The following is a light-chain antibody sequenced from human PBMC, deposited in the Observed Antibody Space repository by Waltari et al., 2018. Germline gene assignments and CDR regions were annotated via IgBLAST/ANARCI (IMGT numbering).Light chain of an antibody. V-gene: IGLV2-14*03. Sequence: QSALTQPASVSGSPGQSITISCTGTSSDVGGYKYVSWYQQHPGKVPKLMIYDVTNRPSGLSNRFSGSKSGNTASLTISGLQAEDEADYYCSSYTASTTLVVFGGGTKLTVL. CDR1: SSDVGGYKY. J-gene: IGLJ2*01. CDR2: DVT. CDR3: SSYTASTTLVV.